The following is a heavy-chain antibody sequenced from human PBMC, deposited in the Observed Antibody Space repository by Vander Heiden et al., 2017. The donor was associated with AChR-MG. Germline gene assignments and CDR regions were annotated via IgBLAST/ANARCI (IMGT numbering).Heavy chain of an antibody. CDR3: ARVRGVSSWDAFDI. D-gene: IGHD6-13*01. CDR2: IRQDGSGK. CDR1: GFTFISYY. J-gene: IGHJ3*02. V-gene: IGHV3-7*01. Sequence: EVQLVGSGGCWVQPGGYLRLSCASSGFTFISYYMLWVQQAPGKGLEWVANIRQDGSGKYYLDSVKGRFTISRDNAKNSLYLQMNSLRAEDTAVYYCARVRGVSSWDAFDIWGRGTMVTVSS.